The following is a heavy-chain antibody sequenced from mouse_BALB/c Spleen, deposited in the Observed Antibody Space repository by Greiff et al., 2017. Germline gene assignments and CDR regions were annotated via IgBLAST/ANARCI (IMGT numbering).Heavy chain of an antibody. CDR1: VFTFSDYY. D-gene: IGHD1-1*01. J-gene: IGHJ4*01. V-gene: IGHV5-4*02. Sequence: EVQLVESGGGLVKPGGSLKLSCAASVFTFSDYYMYWVRQTPEKRLEWVATISDGGSYTYYPDSVKGRFTISRDNAKNNLYLQMSSLKSEDTAMYYCARDRAYGSSYAMDYWGQGTSVTVSS. CDR2: ISDGGSYT. CDR3: ARDRAYGSSYAMDY.